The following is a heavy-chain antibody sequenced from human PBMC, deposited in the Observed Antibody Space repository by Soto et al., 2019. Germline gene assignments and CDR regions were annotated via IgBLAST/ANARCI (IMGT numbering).Heavy chain of an antibody. Sequence: EVQLVESGGGLVQPGRSLRLSCAASGFTFDDYAMHWVRQAPGKGLEWVSGISWNSGSIGYADSVKGRFTISRDNAKNSLYLQMNSLRAEDTALYYCAKDKSVAGWNYGMDVWGQGTTVTVSS. CDR1: GFTFDDYA. J-gene: IGHJ6*02. V-gene: IGHV3-9*01. D-gene: IGHD2-15*01. CDR2: ISWNSGSI. CDR3: AKDKSVAGWNYGMDV.